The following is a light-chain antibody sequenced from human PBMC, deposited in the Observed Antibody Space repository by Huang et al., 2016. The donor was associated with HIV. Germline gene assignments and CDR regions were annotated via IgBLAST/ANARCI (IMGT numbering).Light chain of an antibody. CDR1: QSVGRN. V-gene: IGKV3-15*01. J-gene: IGKJ1*01. Sequence: IVMTQSPVTLSVSPGERATLSCRASQSVGRNLAWYQQKPGQAPRLLIYGASTRATGIPARYSGSWSGSEFTLTISSLQSEDFAVYYCQQYNNWPRTFGQGTKVEIK. CDR2: GAS. CDR3: QQYNNWPRT.